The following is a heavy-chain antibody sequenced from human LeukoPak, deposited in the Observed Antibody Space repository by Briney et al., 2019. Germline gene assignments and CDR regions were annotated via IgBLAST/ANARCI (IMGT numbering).Heavy chain of an antibody. CDR1: GFTFSSSYV. Sequence: GGSLRLSCVASGFTFSSSYVMTWVRQAPGKGLEWVSTISAGGFTTSYADSVKGRFTISRDISKSTLYLQVNSLRVEDTAVYYCASRYGSSYYWGQGTLVTVSS. D-gene: IGHD6-6*01. CDR3: ASRYGSSYY. CDR2: ISAGGFTT. V-gene: IGHV3-23*01. J-gene: IGHJ4*02.